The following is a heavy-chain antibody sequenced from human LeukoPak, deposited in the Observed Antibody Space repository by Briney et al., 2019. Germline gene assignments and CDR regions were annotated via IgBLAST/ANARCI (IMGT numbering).Heavy chain of an antibody. CDR2: IYPGDSDT. D-gene: IGHD2-2*01. V-gene: IGHV5-51*01. CDR3: ARQEMSRGYCSSTSCRAPFDY. J-gene: IGHJ4*02. Sequence: GESLQISCKGSGYIFTTYWIGWVRQMPGKGLEWMGIIYPGDSDTRYSPSFQGQVTISADRSISTAYLQWSSLKASDTAMYYCARQEMSRGYCSSTSCRAPFDYWGQGTLVTVS. CDR1: GYIFTTYW.